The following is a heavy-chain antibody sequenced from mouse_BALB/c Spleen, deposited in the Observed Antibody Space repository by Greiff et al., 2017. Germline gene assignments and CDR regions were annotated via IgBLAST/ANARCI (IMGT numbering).Heavy chain of an antibody. CDR1: GFSLTSYG. CDR3: AKPGGADYYAMDY. CDR2: IWAGGST. Sequence: VQRVESGPGLVAPSQSLSITCTVSGFSLTSYGVHWVRQPPGKGLEWLGVIWAGGSTNYNSALMSRLSISKDNSKSQVFLKMNSLQTDDTATYYCAKPGGADYYAMDYWGQGTSVTVSS. J-gene: IGHJ4*01. V-gene: IGHV2-9*02.